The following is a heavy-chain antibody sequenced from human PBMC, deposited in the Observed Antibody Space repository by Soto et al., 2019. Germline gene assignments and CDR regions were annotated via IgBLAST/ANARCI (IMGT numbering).Heavy chain of an antibody. CDR2: IWYDGSNK. CDR1: GFTFSSYG. D-gene: IGHD2-15*01. J-gene: IGHJ4*02. V-gene: IGHV3-33*01. Sequence: QVQLVESGGGVVQPGRPLRLSCAASGFTFSSYGMHWVRQAPGKGLEWVAVIWYDGSNKYYVDSVKGRFTISRDNSKNTLYLQMNSLIAEDTAVYYCARDQGGYFDYWGQGTLVTVSS. CDR3: ARDQGGYFDY.